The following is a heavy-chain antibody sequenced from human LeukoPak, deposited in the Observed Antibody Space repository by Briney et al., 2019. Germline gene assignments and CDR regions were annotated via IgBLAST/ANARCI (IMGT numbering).Heavy chain of an antibody. Sequence: GASVKVSCEASGYTFTGYYMHWVRQAPGQGLEWMGRINPNSGGTNYAQKFQGRVTVTRDTSISTAYMELSRLRSDDTAVYYCARDLDYLTGYDYWGQGTLVTVSS. CDR3: ARDLDYLTGYDY. J-gene: IGHJ4*02. CDR2: INPNSGGT. V-gene: IGHV1-2*06. CDR1: GYTFTGYY. D-gene: IGHD1-14*01.